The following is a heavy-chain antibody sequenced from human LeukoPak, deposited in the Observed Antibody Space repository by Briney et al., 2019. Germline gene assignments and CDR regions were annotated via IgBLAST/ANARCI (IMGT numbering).Heavy chain of an antibody. D-gene: IGHD2-15*01. CDR2: LSYDGSNI. CDR1: RFTFSSYG. J-gene: IGHJ6*02. CDR3: ARDDHVVVVAAGNYYYYGMDV. V-gene: IGHV3-30*03. Sequence: GGSLRLSCGASRFTFSSYGMHWVRQAPGKGLEWVAVLSYDGSNIYYADSVKGRFTISRDSSKKTLYLQMNSLRAEDTAVYYCARDDHVVVVAAGNYYYYGMDVWGQGTAVTVSS.